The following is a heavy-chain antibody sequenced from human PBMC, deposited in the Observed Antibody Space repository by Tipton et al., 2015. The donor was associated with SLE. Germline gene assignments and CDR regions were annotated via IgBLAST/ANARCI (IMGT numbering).Heavy chain of an antibody. V-gene: IGHV4-59*08. Sequence: TLSLTCTVSGGSINSHYWSSIRQPPGKGLEWIGYIYYSGSTNYNPSLKSRVTMSVDMSKNQFSLKLTSVTAADTAVYYCARQAYYSSGYADYWGQGTLVTVSS. CDR3: ARQAYYSSGYADY. CDR1: GGSINSHY. D-gene: IGHD3-22*01. J-gene: IGHJ4*02. CDR2: IYYSGST.